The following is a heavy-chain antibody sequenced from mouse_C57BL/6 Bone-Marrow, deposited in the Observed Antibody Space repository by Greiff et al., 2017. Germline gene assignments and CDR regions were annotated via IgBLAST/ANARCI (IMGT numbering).Heavy chain of an antibody. CDR3: ARGNDYDLYYFDY. CDR2: IYPGDGDT. V-gene: IGHV1-82*01. Sequence: VQLQQSGPELVKPGASVKISCKASGYAFSSSWMNWVKQRPGKGLEWIGRIYPGDGDTNYNGKFKGQATLTADKSSSTAYMQLSSLTSEDSAVYFCARGNDYDLYYFDYWGQGTTLTVSS. D-gene: IGHD2-4*01. CDR1: GYAFSSSW. J-gene: IGHJ2*01.